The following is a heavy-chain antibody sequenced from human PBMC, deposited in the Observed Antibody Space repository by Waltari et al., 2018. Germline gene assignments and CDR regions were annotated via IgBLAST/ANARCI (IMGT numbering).Heavy chain of an antibody. J-gene: IGHJ4*02. CDR1: GFTFSSYA. D-gene: IGHD2-2*02. V-gene: IGHV3-30*01. Sequence: QVQLVESGGGVVQPGRSLRLSCAASGFTFSSYAMPWVRQAPGKGLEWVAVISYDGSNKYYADSVKGRFTISRDNSKNTLYLQMNSLRAEDTAVYYCARGGVTYCSSTSCYIGDYFDYWGQGTLVTVSS. CDR2: ISYDGSNK. CDR3: ARGGVTYCSSTSCYIGDYFDY.